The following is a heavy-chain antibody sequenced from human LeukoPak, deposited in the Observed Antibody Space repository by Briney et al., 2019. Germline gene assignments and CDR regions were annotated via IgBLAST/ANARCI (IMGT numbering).Heavy chain of an antibody. J-gene: IGHJ6*03. CDR1: GYTFTSYY. D-gene: IGHD3-22*01. CDR2: INPSGGST. V-gene: IGHV1-46*01. CDR3: ARGPIVVVIPNYYYYMDV. Sequence: ASVKVSCKASGYTFTSYYMHWVRQAPGQGLEWMGIINPSGGSTSYAQKFQGRVTITADESTSTAYMELSSLRSEDTAVYYCARGPIVVVIPNYYYYMDVWGKGTTVTVSS.